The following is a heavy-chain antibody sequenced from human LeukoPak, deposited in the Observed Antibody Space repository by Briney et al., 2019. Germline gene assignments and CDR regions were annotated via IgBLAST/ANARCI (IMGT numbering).Heavy chain of an antibody. V-gene: IGHV3-9*03. CDR3: AKDWGLRLGELSSTLFDY. J-gene: IGHJ4*02. D-gene: IGHD3-16*02. CDR1: GFTFHDYA. CDR2: ISWNSGSI. Sequence: GGSLRLSCAASGFTFHDYAMHWVRQAPGKGLEWVSGISWNSGSIGYADSVKGRFTISRDNAKNSLYLQMNSLRAEDMALYYCAKDWGLRLGELSSTLFDYWGQGTLVTVSS.